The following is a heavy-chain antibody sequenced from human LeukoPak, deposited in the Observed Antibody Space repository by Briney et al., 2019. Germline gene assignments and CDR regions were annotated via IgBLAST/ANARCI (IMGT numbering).Heavy chain of an antibody. J-gene: IGHJ4*02. V-gene: IGHV6-1*01. CDR1: GDSVSGDSVA. CDR3: ARDWRGYYYDC. Sequence: SQTLSLTCAISGDSVSGDSVAWNWIRQSPSRGLEWLGRTYYRSKWYNDYAASVKSRLSINPDTSKNQFSLHLNSVTPEDTAIYHCARDWRGYYYDCWGQGTLVTVSS. CDR2: TYYRSKWYN.